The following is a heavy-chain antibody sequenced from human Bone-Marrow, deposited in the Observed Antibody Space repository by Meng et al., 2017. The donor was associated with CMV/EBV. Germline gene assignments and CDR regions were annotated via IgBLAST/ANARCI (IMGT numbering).Heavy chain of an antibody. CDR3: ARDKKHGHPGSQYYYYYSMDV. V-gene: IGHV3-30*02. Sequence: GGSLRLSCTASGFTFSNYGMHWVRQAPGKGLEWVAFIRHDGSNEDYVDSVKGRFTISRDNSNNTLYLKMNSLRAEDTAVYYCARDKKHGHPGSQYYYYYSMDVWGQGTTVTVSS. CDR2: IRHDGSNE. J-gene: IGHJ6*02. D-gene: IGHD2/OR15-2a*01. CDR1: GFTFSNYG.